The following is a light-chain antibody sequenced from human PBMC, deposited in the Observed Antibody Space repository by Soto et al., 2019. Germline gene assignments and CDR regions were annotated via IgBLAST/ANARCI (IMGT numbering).Light chain of an antibody. Sequence: MVMTQSPCTLSVSPGERATLSCRASQSVGTNLAWYQQRPGQAPRLLVYGASTRASGIPPRFSGSGSGTDFTLTISSLQSEDFAVYYCQQLNYWPRITFGQGTRLEIK. J-gene: IGKJ5*01. CDR3: QQLNYWPRIT. CDR2: GAS. V-gene: IGKV3-15*01. CDR1: QSVGTN.